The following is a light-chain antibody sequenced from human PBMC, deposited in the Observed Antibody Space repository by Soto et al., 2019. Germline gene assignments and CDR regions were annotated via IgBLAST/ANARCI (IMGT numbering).Light chain of an antibody. J-gene: IGKJ1*01. Sequence: DIQMTQSPSTLSASVGDRVTITCRASQSISSWLAWYQQKPGKAPKLLIYKASSLESGVPSRFSGSGSGTEFTHTISSLQTDDFSTYYRQQYNSYPWTFGQGTKVEIK. CDR2: KAS. CDR3: QQYNSYPWT. CDR1: QSISSW. V-gene: IGKV1-5*03.